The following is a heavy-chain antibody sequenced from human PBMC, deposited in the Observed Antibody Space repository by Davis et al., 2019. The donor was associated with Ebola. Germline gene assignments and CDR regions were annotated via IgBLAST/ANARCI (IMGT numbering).Heavy chain of an antibody. Sequence: PSETLSLTCALSGDSVSGNIPAWNWIRQSPSRGLEWLGRTYYNSKWYNDYAVSVKSRITINPDTSKNQFSLPLNSVTPGDTAVYYCARGWSRTGFDYWGQGTLVTVSS. D-gene: IGHD3/OR15-3a*01. V-gene: IGHV6-1*01. CDR3: ARGWSRTGFDY. CDR1: GDSVSGNIPA. CDR2: TYYNSKWYN. J-gene: IGHJ4*02.